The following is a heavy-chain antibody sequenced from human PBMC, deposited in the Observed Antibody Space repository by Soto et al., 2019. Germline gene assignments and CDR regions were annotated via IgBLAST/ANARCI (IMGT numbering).Heavy chain of an antibody. J-gene: IGHJ6*02. CDR3: ARSQGGSTSLDIYYYYYYGMDV. D-gene: IGHD2-2*01. Sequence: QVQLVQSGAEVKKPGSSVKVSCKAPGGTFSSYAISWVRQAPGQGLEWMGGVIPIFGTANYAQKFQGRVTSTADESTSTGYMELSSLRSEDTAMYYCARSQGGSTSLDIYYYYYYGMDVWGQGTTVTVSS. V-gene: IGHV1-69*01. CDR2: VIPIFGTA. CDR1: GGTFSSYA.